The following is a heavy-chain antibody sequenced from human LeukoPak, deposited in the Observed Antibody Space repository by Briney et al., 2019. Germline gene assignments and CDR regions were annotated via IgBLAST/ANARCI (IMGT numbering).Heavy chain of an antibody. V-gene: IGHV4-4*07. CDR2: IYTSGST. CDR3: AKGMGGKYCTNGLCYYSWFDP. J-gene: IGHJ5*02. Sequence: PSETLSLTCIVSGGSISSYYWSWTRQPAGKGLEWIGRIYTSGSTNYNPSLKSRVTISLDTSKNQFSLKLSSVTAADTAVYYCAKGMGGKYCTNGLCYYSWFDPWGQGTLVTVSS. CDR1: GGSISSYY. D-gene: IGHD2-8*01.